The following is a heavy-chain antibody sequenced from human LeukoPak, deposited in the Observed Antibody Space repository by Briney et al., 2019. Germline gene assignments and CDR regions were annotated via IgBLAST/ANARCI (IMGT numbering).Heavy chain of an antibody. V-gene: IGHV4-31*03. CDR3: ARVKFLYGMDV. Sequence: SETLSLTCTVSGGSISSGGYYWSWIRQHPGKGLEWIGYIYYSGSTYYNPSLKSRVTISVDTSKNQFSLKLSSVTAADTAVYYCARVKFLYGMDVWGQGTTVTVSS. CDR1: GGSISSGGYY. J-gene: IGHJ6*02. CDR2: IYYSGST.